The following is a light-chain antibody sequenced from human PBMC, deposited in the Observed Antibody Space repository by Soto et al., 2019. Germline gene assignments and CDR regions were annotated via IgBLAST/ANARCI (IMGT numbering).Light chain of an antibody. J-gene: IGKJ1*01. V-gene: IGKV3-20*01. CDR1: QSVSNDF. Sequence: EIVLTQSPGILSLSPGERATLSCRASQSVSNDFLAWYQQKPGQAPRLLIYGASTRATGVPDRFSGSGSGADFTLTISRLEPEDFAVYYCQQYGSSPPRTFGQGTKVDIK. CDR2: GAS. CDR3: QQYGSSPPRT.